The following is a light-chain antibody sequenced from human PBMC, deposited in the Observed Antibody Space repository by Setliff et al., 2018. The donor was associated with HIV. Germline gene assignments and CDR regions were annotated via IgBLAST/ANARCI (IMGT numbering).Light chain of an antibody. J-gene: IGLJ1*01. CDR2: EVS. CDR3: SSYRSGNTLV. CDR1: SSDVGGYKY. V-gene: IGLV2-14*01. Sequence: QSALTQPASVSGSPGQSITISCTGTSSDVGGYKYVYWYQQHTGKAPKLMIYEVSNRPSGISNRFSGSKSGNTASLTISGLQAEDEADCYCSSYRSGNTLVFGTGTKVTVL.